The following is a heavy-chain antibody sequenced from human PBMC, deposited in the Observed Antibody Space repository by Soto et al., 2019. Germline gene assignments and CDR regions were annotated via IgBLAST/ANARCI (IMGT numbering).Heavy chain of an antibody. V-gene: IGHV3-9*01. CDR3: ANLPLYGSGFDC. Sequence: EVQLVESGGGLVQPGGSLRLSCAASGFTLDDYAIHWVRQAPEKGLEWVSGISWNGAATGYMNSVKGRFSISRDNTKNTLYLQMNSLRSEDTAVYYCANLPLYGSGFDCWGQGTLVTVSS. D-gene: IGHD3-10*01. CDR1: GFTLDDYA. CDR2: ISWNGAAT. J-gene: IGHJ4*02.